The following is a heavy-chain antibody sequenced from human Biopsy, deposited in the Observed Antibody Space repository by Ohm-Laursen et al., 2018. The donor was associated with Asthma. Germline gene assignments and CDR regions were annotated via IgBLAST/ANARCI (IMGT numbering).Heavy chain of an antibody. CDR2: ISKDASTQ. CDR1: GFTFGNFW. Sequence: SLRLSCSASGFTFGNFWMSWGRQAPGKGLEWVGVISKDASTQDYADSVKGRFTMARDNSKNTLDLQMNSLREEDTAVYYCVRDGTDDAFDIWGQGTVVSVSS. J-gene: IGHJ3*02. D-gene: IGHD1-1*01. V-gene: IGHV3-30*03. CDR3: VRDGTDDAFDI.